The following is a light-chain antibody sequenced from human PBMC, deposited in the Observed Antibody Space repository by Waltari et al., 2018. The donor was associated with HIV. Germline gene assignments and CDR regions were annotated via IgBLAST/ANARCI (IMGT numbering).Light chain of an antibody. CDR1: RSNIGKNF. V-gene: IGLV1-47*01. Sequence: QSVLTQPPSASGTPGQRVTISCSGSRSNIGKNFIYWYQQFPGTAPKLLIYRNDQRPSGVPDRVSGSKSGTSASLGISGLRYEDEADYYCETWDDSLSGWVFGGGTKLTVL. J-gene: IGLJ3*02. CDR2: RND. CDR3: ETWDDSLSGWV.